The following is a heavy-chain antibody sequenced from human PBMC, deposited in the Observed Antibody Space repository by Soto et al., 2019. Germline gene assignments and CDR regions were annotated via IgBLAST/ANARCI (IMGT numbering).Heavy chain of an antibody. Sequence: GGSLRLSCAASGFTFSSYAMCWVRQAPGKGLEWVSAISGSGGSTYYADSVKGRFTISRDNSKNTLYLQMNSLRAEDTAVYYCARFGSGNPFEDYWGQGTLVTV. J-gene: IGHJ4*02. CDR1: GFTFSSYA. CDR3: ARFGSGNPFEDY. CDR2: ISGSGGST. V-gene: IGHV3-23*01. D-gene: IGHD3-10*01.